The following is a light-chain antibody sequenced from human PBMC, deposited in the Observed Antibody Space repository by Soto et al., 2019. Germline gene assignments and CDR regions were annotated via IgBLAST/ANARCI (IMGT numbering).Light chain of an antibody. J-gene: IGKJ2*01. V-gene: IGKV1-39*01. CDR2: AAS. CDR3: QQSYSTPYT. Sequence: DLQMTQSPSSLSASVGDRVTITCRASQSISSYLNWYQQKPGKAPKLLIYAASSLQSGVPSRFSGNGSGSDFTLTISSLQPEDFATYNCQQSYSTPYTFGQGTKLESK. CDR1: QSISSY.